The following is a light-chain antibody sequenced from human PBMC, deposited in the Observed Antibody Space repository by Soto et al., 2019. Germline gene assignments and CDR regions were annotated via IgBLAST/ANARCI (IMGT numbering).Light chain of an antibody. CDR2: EVS. V-gene: IGLV2-14*01. CDR1: SSDVGGYKY. CDR3: TSKTSTSPYV. J-gene: IGLJ1*01. Sequence: QSALTQPASVSGSPGQSITTSCTGTSSDVGGYKYVSWYQQHPGKAPKFLIYEVSNRPSGVSSRFSGSKSGNTASLTISGLQAEDEADYYCTSKTSTSPYVFGTGTKVTVL.